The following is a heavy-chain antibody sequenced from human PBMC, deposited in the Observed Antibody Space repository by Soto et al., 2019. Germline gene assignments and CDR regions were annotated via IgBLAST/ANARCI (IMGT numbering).Heavy chain of an antibody. V-gene: IGHV1-8*01. J-gene: IGHJ4*02. CDR2: MDPSTGNT. Sequence: QVQLVQSGAEVKKPGASVKVSCKASGYTFTTYDINWMRQASGQGLEWLGWMDPSTGNTGYAQKFQGSVPMTRDTSMNTAFMELSSLTYEDTAVYFCARNRRETGDFDYWGRGTLVTVSS. D-gene: IGHD7-27*01. CDR3: ARNRRETGDFDY. CDR1: GYTFTTYD.